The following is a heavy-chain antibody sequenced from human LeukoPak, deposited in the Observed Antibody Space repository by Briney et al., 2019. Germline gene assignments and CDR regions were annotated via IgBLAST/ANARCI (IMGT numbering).Heavy chain of an antibody. Sequence: ASVTVSCKASGYTFTSYGISWVRQAPGQGLEWMGWISAYNGNTNYAQKLQGRVTMTTDTSTSTAYMELRSLRSDDTAVYYCAREWRRFFSWSGYQNWFDPWGQGTLVTVSS. CDR1: GYTFTSYG. CDR2: ISAYNGNT. V-gene: IGHV1-18*01. J-gene: IGHJ5*02. D-gene: IGHD3-3*01. CDR3: AREWRRFFSWSGYQNWFDP.